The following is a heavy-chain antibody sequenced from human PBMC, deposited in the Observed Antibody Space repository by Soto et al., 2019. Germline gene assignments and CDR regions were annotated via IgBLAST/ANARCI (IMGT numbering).Heavy chain of an antibody. J-gene: IGHJ5*02. CDR1: AYSFTTYH. V-gene: IGHV1-46*01. CDR2: INPDAGAT. CDR3: ARGDIVLVPASEGNWFDP. Sequence: ASVKVSCKASAYSFTTYHIHWVRQAPGQGLEWMGLINPDAGATNYAQRFQGRLRLTRDTSTSTVYMELRSLRFDDTAVYYCARGDIVLVPASEGNWFDPWGEGAWVTVAS. D-gene: IGHD2-2*01.